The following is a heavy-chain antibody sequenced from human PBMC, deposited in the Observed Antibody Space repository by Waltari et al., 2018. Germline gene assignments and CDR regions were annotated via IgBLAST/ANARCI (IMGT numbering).Heavy chain of an antibody. D-gene: IGHD6-19*01. V-gene: IGHV1-69*04. Sequence: QVQLVQSGAEVKKPGSSVKVSCKASGGTFSSYAISWVRQAPGQGLEWMGGIIPILGIANSAQKFQGRVTITADESTSTAYMELSSLRSEDTAVYYCATSSGWYNYFDYWGQGTLVTVSS. CDR2: IIPILGIA. CDR1: GGTFSSYA. CDR3: ATSSGWYNYFDY. J-gene: IGHJ4*02.